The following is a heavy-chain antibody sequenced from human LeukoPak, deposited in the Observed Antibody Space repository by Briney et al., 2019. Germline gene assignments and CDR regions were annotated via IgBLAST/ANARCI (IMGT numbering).Heavy chain of an antibody. Sequence: GESLQISCKGSGYSFTSYWIGWVRQMPGKGLEWMGIIYPGDSDTRYSPSFQGQVTISADKSISTAYPQWSSLKASDTAMYYCAVGGGSGSYYPYYFDYWGQGTLVTVSS. CDR2: IYPGDSDT. D-gene: IGHD3-10*01. CDR3: AVGGGSGSYYPYYFDY. J-gene: IGHJ4*02. CDR1: GYSFTSYW. V-gene: IGHV5-51*01.